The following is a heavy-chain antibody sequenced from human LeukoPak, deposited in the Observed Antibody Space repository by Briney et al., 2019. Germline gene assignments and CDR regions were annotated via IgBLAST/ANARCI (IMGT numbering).Heavy chain of an antibody. CDR1: GFTFSNYW. Sequence: PGGSLRLSCAASGFTFSNYWMHWVRQVPGKGLVWVSRIKDDGSITDHSDSVKGRFTISRDNAKNSLYLQMNSLRAGDTAVYYCARAGDTVREYYYYYMDVWGKGTTVTGSS. CDR3: ARAGDTVREYYYYYMDV. D-gene: IGHD4-11*01. J-gene: IGHJ6*03. V-gene: IGHV3-74*01. CDR2: IKDDGSIT.